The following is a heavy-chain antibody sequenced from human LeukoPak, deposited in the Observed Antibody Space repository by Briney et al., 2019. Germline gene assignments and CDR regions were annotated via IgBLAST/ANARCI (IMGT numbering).Heavy chain of an antibody. Sequence: SETLSLTCTVSGDSISSNSYYWGWIRQPPGKGLEWIGSMYYSGSTYYNPSLKSRVTISGDTSKNQFSLKLSSVTAADTAVYYCARENSVGATMGDWGQGTLVTVSS. CDR1: GDSISSNSYY. V-gene: IGHV4-39*02. J-gene: IGHJ4*02. D-gene: IGHD1-26*01. CDR3: ARENSVGATMGD. CDR2: MYYSGST.